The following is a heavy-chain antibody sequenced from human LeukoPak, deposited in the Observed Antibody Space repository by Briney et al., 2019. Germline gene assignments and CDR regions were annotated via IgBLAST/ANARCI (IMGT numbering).Heavy chain of an antibody. CDR1: GYTFTGYY. J-gene: IGHJ3*02. D-gene: IGHD3-10*01. V-gene: IGHV1-2*02. Sequence: PWASVKVSCKASGYTFTGYYMHWVRQAPGQGLEWMGWINPNSGGTNYAQKFQGRVTMTRDTSISTAYMELSRLRSDDTAVYYCARAALLWFGELLGAFDIWGQGTMVTVSS. CDR2: INPNSGGT. CDR3: ARAALLWFGELLGAFDI.